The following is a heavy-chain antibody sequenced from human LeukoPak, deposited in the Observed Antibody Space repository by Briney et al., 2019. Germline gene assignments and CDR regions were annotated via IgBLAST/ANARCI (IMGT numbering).Heavy chain of an antibody. CDR1: GFTFSNAY. J-gene: IGHJ4*02. Sequence: GGSLRLSCAASGFTFSNAYMNWVRQAPGKGLEWVGRIKPKTDGETTECAAPVKDRFSISRDDSKSTMYLQMNSLKTEDTAVYYCITPLPYSAQGGQGTLVTVSS. CDR3: ITPLPYSAQ. D-gene: IGHD2-21*01. CDR2: IKPKTDGETT. V-gene: IGHV3-15*07.